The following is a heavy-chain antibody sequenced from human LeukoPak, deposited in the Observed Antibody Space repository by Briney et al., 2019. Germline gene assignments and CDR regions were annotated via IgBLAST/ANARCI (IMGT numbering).Heavy chain of an antibody. CDR3: TRLRIAAAGTEPIDY. D-gene: IGHD6-13*01. CDR1: GLTVSGSA. CDR2: IRSRANSYAT. Sequence: GRSLGLSCAASGLTVSGSAMHWVRQASGKGVEWVGRIRSRANSYATAYAASVTGRFTISRDNSKNTAYLQMNSLKTEDTAVYYCTRLRIAAAGTEPIDYWGQGTLVTVSS. V-gene: IGHV3-73*01. J-gene: IGHJ4*02.